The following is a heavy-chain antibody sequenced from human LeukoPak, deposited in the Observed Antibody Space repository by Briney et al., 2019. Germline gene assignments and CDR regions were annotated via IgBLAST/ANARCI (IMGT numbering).Heavy chain of an antibody. V-gene: IGHV3-23*01. CDR1: GFTFSSYA. CDR3: ARDREGALLYFDY. CDR2: ISGSGGTT. Sequence: GGSLRLSCAASGFTFSSYAMSWVRQAPGKGLEWVSAISGSGGTTYYADSEKGRFTISGDNSKNTLYLQVISLRAEDTAVYYCARDREGALLYFDYWGQGTLVTVSS. D-gene: IGHD1-26*01. J-gene: IGHJ4*02.